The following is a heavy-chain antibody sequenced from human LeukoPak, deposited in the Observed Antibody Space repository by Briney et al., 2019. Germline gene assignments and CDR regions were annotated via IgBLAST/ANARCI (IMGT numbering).Heavy chain of an antibody. CDR3: ARNSDWFLYYYYMDV. CDR1: GYTFTGYY. J-gene: IGHJ6*03. V-gene: IGHV1-2*02. Sequence: GASVKVSCKASGYTFTGYYMHWVRQAPGQGLEWMGWINPNTGGTHYAQKFRGRVTMTRDTSIGTAYMELSRLRSDDTAVYFCARNSDWFLYYYYMDVWGKGTTVTVSS. D-gene: IGHD3-9*01. CDR2: INPNTGGT.